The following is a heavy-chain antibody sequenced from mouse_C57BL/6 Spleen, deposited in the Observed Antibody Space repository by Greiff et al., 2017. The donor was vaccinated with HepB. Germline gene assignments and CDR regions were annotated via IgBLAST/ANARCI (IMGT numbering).Heavy chain of an antibody. CDR1: GFSLTSYG. D-gene: IGHD4-1*02. CDR2: IWSGGST. J-gene: IGHJ3*01. CDR3: ASQLGRGWFAY. V-gene: IGHV2-2*01. Sequence: VKLVESGPGLVQPSQSLSITCTVSGFSLTSYGVHWVRQSPGKGLEWLGVIWSGGSTDYNAAFISRLSISKDNSKSQVFFKMNSLQADDTAIYYCASQLGRGWFAYWGQGTLVTVSA.